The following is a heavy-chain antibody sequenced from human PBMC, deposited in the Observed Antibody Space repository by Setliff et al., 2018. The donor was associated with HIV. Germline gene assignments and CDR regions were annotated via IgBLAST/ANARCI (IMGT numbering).Heavy chain of an antibody. J-gene: IGHJ4*02. CDR3: AGEVGASRLVS. Sequence: GGSLRLSCADSGLTFSSYGMHWVRQAPGKGLEWVALIRYGGSNQYYADSVKGRFTTSRDNSKNTLYLQMNSLRADDTAVYYCAGEVGASRLVSWGQGTLVTVSS. CDR2: IRYGGSNQ. V-gene: IGHV3-30*02. D-gene: IGHD1-26*01. CDR1: GLTFSSYG.